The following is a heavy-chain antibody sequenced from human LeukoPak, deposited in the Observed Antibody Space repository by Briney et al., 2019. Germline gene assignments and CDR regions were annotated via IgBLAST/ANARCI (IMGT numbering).Heavy chain of an antibody. CDR1: GPTFRNYA. CDR3: AKRAGYSYGTGFDY. J-gene: IGHJ4*02. CDR2: ISSSGYNT. Sequence: GGSLRLSWAAPGPTFRNYAMSWVRQVPGKGLRWVSVISSSGYNTYYTDSVKGRFSISRDNSKDTLYLQMNSLRAEDTAVYYCAKRAGYSYGTGFDYWGQGTLVTVSS. D-gene: IGHD5-18*01. V-gene: IGHV3-23*01.